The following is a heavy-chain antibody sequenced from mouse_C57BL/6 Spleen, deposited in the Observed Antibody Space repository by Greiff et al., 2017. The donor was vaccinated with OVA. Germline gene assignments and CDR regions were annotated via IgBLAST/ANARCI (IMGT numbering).Heavy chain of an antibody. CDR1: GFTFSSYT. CDR2: ISGGGGNT. CDR3: ARQGYSNPYFDY. V-gene: IGHV5-9*01. J-gene: IGHJ2*01. D-gene: IGHD2-5*01. Sequence: EVKLMESGGGLVKPGGSLKLSCAASGFTFSSYTMSWVRQTPEKRLEWVATISGGGGNTYYPDSVKGRFTISRDNAKNTLYLQMSSLRSEDTALYYCARQGYSNPYFDYWGQGTTLTVSS.